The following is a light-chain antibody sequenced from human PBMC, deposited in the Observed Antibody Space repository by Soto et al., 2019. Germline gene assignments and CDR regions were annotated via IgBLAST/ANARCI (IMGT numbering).Light chain of an antibody. CDR2: GAS. J-gene: IGKJ1*01. CDR1: QSVSSNY. CDR3: QQYGRSRWT. V-gene: IGKV3-20*01. Sequence: ENVLTQSPGTLSLSPGERATLSCRASQSVSSNYVAWYQQKPGQAPRLLVYGASGRATGIPDRFSGSGSGTDFTLTISRLEPEDFAVYYCQQYGRSRWTFGQGTKVEIK.